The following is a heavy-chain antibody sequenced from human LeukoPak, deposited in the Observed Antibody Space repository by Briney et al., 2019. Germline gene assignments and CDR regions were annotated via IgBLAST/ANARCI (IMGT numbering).Heavy chain of an antibody. V-gene: IGHV3-23*01. D-gene: IGHD6-13*01. J-gene: IGHJ4*02. CDR3: AKDQGAVLTQLVLGY. Sequence: QTGGSLRLSCAASGFTFSSYAMSWVRQAPGKGLEWVSAISGSGGSTYYADSVKGRFTISRDNSKNTLYLQMNSLRAEDTAVYYCAKDQGAVLTQLVLGYWGQGTLVTVSS. CDR1: GFTFSSYA. CDR2: ISGSGGST.